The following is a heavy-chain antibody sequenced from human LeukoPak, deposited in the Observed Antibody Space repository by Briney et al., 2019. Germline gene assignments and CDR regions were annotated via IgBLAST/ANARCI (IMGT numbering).Heavy chain of an antibody. J-gene: IGHJ4*02. V-gene: IGHV3-33*01. CDR2: IWYDGSNK. CDR1: GFTFSSYG. D-gene: IGHD3-10*01. CDR3: ARVTYYYGSGSYFLDY. Sequence: GRSLRLSCAASGFTFSSYGMHRVRQAPGKGLEWVAVIWYDGSNKYYADSVKGRFTISRDNSKNTLYLQMNSLRAEDTAVYYCARVTYYYGSGSYFLDYWGQGTLVTVSS.